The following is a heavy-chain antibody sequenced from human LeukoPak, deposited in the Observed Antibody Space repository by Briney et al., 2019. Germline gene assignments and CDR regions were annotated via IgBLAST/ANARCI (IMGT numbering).Heavy chain of an antibody. CDR3: AGAKPRRDGYNYYDY. CDR1: GGSISSYY. V-gene: IGHV4-59*01. CDR2: IYYSGST. Sequence: SETLSLTCTVSGGSISSYYWSWIRQPPGKGLEWIGYIYYSGSTNYNPSLKSRVTISVDTSKNQFSLKLSSVTAADTAVYYCAGAKPRRDGYNYYDYWGQGTLVTVSS. D-gene: IGHD5-24*01. J-gene: IGHJ4*02.